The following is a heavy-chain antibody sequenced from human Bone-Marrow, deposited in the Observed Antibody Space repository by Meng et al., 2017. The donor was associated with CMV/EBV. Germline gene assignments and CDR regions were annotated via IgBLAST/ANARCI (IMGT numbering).Heavy chain of an antibody. Sequence: ASVKVSCKASGYTFTSYYMHWVRQATGQGLEWMGIINPSDGSTNYAHKFQGRVTMTSDTSKSTVYMELSSLRAEDTAVYYCASVSGLTNLFDYWGQGTLVTVSS. D-gene: IGHD3-3*01. CDR3: ASVSGLTNLFDY. CDR1: GYTFTSYY. V-gene: IGHV1-46*01. J-gene: IGHJ4*02. CDR2: INPSDGST.